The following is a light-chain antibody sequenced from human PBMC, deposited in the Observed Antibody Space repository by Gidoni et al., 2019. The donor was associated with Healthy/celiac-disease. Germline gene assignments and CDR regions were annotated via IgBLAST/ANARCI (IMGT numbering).Light chain of an antibody. V-gene: IGKV1-5*03. CDR1: QSISSW. CDR2: KAS. J-gene: IGKJ1*01. CDR3: QQYNRYPWT. Sequence: DIQMTQSPSTLSASVGDIVTITCRASQSISSWLAWYQQKPGKAPKLLIYKASSLESGVPSRFRGSGSGTEFTRTISSLQPDDFATYYCQQYNRYPWTLGQGTKVEIK.